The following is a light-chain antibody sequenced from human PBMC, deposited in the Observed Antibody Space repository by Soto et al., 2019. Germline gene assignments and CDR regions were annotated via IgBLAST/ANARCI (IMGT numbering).Light chain of an antibody. V-gene: IGLV1-51*01. CDR3: GTWDSSLSAV. CDR2: EDN. J-gene: IGLJ3*02. Sequence: QSSRTQPPSVSAAPGQKVTIYCSGSSSNIGSNFVSWHQQLPGTAPKLLIYEDNKRPSGIPDRFSGSKSGTSATLGITGLQTGDEADYYCGTWDSSLSAVFGGGTKVTVL. CDR1: SSNIGSNF.